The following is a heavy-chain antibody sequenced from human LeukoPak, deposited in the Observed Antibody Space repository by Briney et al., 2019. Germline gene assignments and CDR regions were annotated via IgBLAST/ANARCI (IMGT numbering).Heavy chain of an antibody. CDR1: GFTFSSYA. J-gene: IGHJ4*02. CDR3: AKDLYYDSGGYYYAVFDY. D-gene: IGHD3-22*01. V-gene: IGHV3-23*01. Sequence: GGSLRLSCAASGFTFSSYAMSWVRQAPGKGLEWVSAISGSGGSTYYADSVKGRFTISRDNSKNTLYLQMNSLGAEDTAVYYCAKDLYYDSGGYYYAVFDYWGQGTLVTVSS. CDR2: ISGSGGST.